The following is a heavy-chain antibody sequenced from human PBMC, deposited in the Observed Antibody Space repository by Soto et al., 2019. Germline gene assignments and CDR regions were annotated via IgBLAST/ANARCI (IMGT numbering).Heavy chain of an antibody. CDR1: GGTFSNYA. Sequence: ASVKVSCKASGGTFSNYAFSWVRQAPGQGLEWMGIINPSVGSTNYAQKFQGRVTMTRDTSTSTVYMELSSLRSEDTAVYYCASTNYGSGSYIPYYWGQGTLVTVSS. D-gene: IGHD3-10*01. CDR2: INPSVGST. V-gene: IGHV1-46*01. CDR3: ASTNYGSGSYIPYY. J-gene: IGHJ4*02.